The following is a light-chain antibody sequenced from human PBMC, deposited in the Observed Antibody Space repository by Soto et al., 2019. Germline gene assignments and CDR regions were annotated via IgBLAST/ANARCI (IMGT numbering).Light chain of an antibody. V-gene: IGLV1-40*01. CDR1: NSNIGAGYD. CDR2: GNS. J-gene: IGLJ2*01. CDR3: QSYDSSLRGSV. Sequence: QSVLTQPPSVSGAPGQRVTISCTGSNSNIGAGYDVHWYQQLPGTAPKLLIYGNSNRPSGVPDRFSXXKXGXXASXAITGLQAEDEADYYCQSYDSSLRGSVFGGGTKLTVL.